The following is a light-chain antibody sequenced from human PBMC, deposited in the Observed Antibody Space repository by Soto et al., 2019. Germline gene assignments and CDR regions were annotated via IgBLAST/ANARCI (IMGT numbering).Light chain of an antibody. V-gene: IGKV3-20*01. J-gene: IGKJ1*01. Sequence: ETVLTQSPVTLSLSPGERATLSCRASQTVNGNYLGWYQQKPGQAPRLLIYGASNRATGIPDRFSGSGSGTDFTLTISRLEPEDFAVYYCQQYGSSGTFGQGTKVDIK. CDR3: QQYGSSGT. CDR1: QTVNGNY. CDR2: GAS.